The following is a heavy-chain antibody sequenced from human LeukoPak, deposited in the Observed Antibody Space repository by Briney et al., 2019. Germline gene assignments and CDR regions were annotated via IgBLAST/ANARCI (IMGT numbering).Heavy chain of an antibody. D-gene: IGHD3-10*01. J-gene: IGHJ3*02. V-gene: IGHV1-3*01. CDR2: INAGNGNT. CDR3: ARVGSGFGLGAFDI. CDR1: GYTFTSYA. Sequence: GGSLILSCAASGYTFTSYAMHWVRQAPGQRLEWMGWINAGNGNTKYSQKFKGRVTITRDTSASTAYMELSSLRSEDTAVYYCARVGSGFGLGAFDIWGQGTMVTVSS.